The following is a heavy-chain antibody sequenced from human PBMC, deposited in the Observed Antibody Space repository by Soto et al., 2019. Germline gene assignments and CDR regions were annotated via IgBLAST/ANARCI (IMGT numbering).Heavy chain of an antibody. J-gene: IGHJ4*02. D-gene: IGHD2-8*01. CDR1: GDSLRSSYHY. V-gene: IGHV4-39*01. Sequence: SETLSLTCTVSGDSLRSSYHYWGWIRQSPGKGLEWIGSIYYTGNTYYNPSLKSRVSISVDMATNEISLRLRAESVADTAVYYCVRVEMYAGEFTPNFDYWGQGTLVTVSS. CDR2: IYYTGNT. CDR3: VRVEMYAGEFTPNFDY.